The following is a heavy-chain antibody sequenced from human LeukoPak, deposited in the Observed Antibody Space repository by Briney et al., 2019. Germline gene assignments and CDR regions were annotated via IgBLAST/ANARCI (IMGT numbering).Heavy chain of an antibody. CDR2: VNPNNGVP. V-gene: IGHV1-2*06. CDR3: AREVGYSSSYYGRFDP. CDR1: GYTFTGYY. Sequence: RASVKVSCKASGYTFTGYYMHWVRQAPGQGLEWMGRVNPNNGVPNYAQKFQGRVTMTRDTAISTVYMELSSLRSDDTAVYFCAREVGYSSSYYGRFDPWGQGTLVIVSS. J-gene: IGHJ5*02. D-gene: IGHD2-2*01.